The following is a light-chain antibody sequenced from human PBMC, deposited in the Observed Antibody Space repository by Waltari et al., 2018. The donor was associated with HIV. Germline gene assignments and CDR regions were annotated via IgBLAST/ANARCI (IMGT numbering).Light chain of an antibody. Sequence: QSVLTQPPSVSEAPRQRVTISCSGSNSHIRNNAVIWFQQLPGKTPKLLIYYVSLLPSGVSDRFSATKSGTSASLAISGLQSEDAADYYCAAWDDTLNGFVFGTGTRVTVL. CDR1: NSHIRNNA. J-gene: IGLJ1*01. CDR2: YVS. V-gene: IGLV1-36*01. CDR3: AAWDDTLNGFV.